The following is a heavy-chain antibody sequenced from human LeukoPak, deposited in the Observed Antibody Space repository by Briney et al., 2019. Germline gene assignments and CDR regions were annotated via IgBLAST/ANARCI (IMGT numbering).Heavy chain of an antibody. J-gene: IGHJ4*02. Sequence: ASVKVSCKASGYTFTGYYIHWVRQAPGQGLEWMGRINPNSGGTNYAQKFQGRDTMTRDTSISTAYMELSRLRSDDTAVYYCARVSESSGWYSFWDYWGQGTLVTVSS. CDR3: ARVSESSGWYSFWDY. CDR1: GYTFTGYY. V-gene: IGHV1-2*06. CDR2: INPNSGGT. D-gene: IGHD6-19*01.